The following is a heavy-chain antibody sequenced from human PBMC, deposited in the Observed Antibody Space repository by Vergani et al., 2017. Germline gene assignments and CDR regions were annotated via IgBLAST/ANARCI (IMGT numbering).Heavy chain of an antibody. CDR1: GGSISSYY. D-gene: IGHD6-6*01. Sequence: QVQLQESGPGLVKPSETLSLTCTVSGGSISSYYWSWIRQPPGKGLEWIGYIYYSGSTNYNPSLESRVTISVDTSKNQISLKLNSVTAADTAVYYCASHEYSSSSEFWGQGTLVTVSS. J-gene: IGHJ4*02. V-gene: IGHV4-59*01. CDR3: ASHEYSSSSEF. CDR2: IYYSGST.